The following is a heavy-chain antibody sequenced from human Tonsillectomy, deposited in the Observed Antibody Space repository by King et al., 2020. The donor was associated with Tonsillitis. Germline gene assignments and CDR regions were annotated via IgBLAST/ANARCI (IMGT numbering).Heavy chain of an antibody. CDR1: GFTFSSYA. CDR2: INESGNNT. J-gene: IGHJ4*02. V-gene: IGHV3-23*04. Sequence: QLVQSGGGLVQPGGSLRLSCAASGFTFSSYAMSWVRQAPGKGLEWVSGINESGNNTYSADSVKGRYTISRENSKNTLYLKMNSLRSEDTAVYYCAKDQLELEYFDYWGQGALVIVSS. D-gene: IGHD1-7*01. CDR3: AKDQLELEYFDY.